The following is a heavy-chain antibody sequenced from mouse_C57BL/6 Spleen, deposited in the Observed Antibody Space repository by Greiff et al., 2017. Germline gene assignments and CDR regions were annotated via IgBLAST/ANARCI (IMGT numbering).Heavy chain of an antibody. CDR1: GYTFTSYW. CDR3: ARENTPYWYFDV. D-gene: IGHD5-2*01. CDR2: INPSNGGT. V-gene: IGHV1-53*01. Sequence: VQLQQPGTELVKPGASVKLSCKASGYTFTSYWMHWVKQRPGQGLEWIGNINPSNGGTNYNEKFKSKATLTVDKSSSTAYMQLSSLTSEDSAVXYCARENTPYWYFDVWGTGTTVTVSS. J-gene: IGHJ1*03.